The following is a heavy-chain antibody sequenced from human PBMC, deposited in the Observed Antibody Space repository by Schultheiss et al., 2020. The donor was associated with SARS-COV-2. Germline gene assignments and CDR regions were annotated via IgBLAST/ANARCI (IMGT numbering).Heavy chain of an antibody. D-gene: IGHD4-17*01. J-gene: IGHJ4*02. CDR2: IDTNSGGT. CDR1: GYTFTAYY. CDR3: ARDTSEEYGDHDNLPDY. V-gene: IGHV1-2*02. Sequence: ASVKVSCEASGYTFTAYYVHWVRQAPGQGLEWMGWIDTNSGGTKFAQKFQGRVTMTRDTSISAAYMELRSLTSDDTAVYYCARDTSEEYGDHDNLPDYWGQGTLVTVSS.